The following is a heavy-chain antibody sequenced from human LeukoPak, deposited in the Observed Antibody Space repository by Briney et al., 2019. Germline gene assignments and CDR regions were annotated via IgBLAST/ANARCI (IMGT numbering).Heavy chain of an antibody. CDR3: ARDGGYCSGGSCYWIFDY. CDR1: GGSISSYY. Sequence: PSETLSLTCTVPGGSISSYYWSWIRQPPGKGLEWIGYIYYSGSTNYNPSLKSRVTISVDTSKNQFSLKLSSVTAADTAVYYCARDGGYCSGGSCYWIFDYRGQGTLVTVSS. CDR2: IYYSGST. V-gene: IGHV4-59*01. D-gene: IGHD2-15*01. J-gene: IGHJ4*02.